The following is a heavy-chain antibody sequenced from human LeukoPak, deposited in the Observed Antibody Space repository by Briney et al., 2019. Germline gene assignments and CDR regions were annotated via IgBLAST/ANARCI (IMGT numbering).Heavy chain of an antibody. V-gene: IGHV4-34*01. CDR1: GGSFSGYY. J-gene: IGHJ4*02. CDR2: INHSGST. Sequence: PSETLSLTCAVYGGSFSGYYWSWLRQPPGKELEWIGEINHSGSTNYNPSLKSRVTISVDTSKNQFSLKLSSVTAADTAVYYCARGTIVGATKAFDYWGQGTLVTVSS. D-gene: IGHD1-26*01. CDR3: ARGTIVGATKAFDY.